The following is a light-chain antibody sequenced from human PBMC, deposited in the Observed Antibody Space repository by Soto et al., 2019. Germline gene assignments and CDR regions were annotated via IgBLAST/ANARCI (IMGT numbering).Light chain of an antibody. Sequence: EIPLNQSPSSLAAYEGDRLTLTCRASRNVSIYLNWYQHKPGKGPTLLIHATSNLQIGVPSRFSGSGSGTEFTLTICSLEPEDFRTYYCHQSDKMPSFCQVTLLENK. J-gene: IGKJ5*01. V-gene: IGKV1-39*01. CDR3: HQSDKMPS. CDR2: ATS. CDR1: RNVSIY.